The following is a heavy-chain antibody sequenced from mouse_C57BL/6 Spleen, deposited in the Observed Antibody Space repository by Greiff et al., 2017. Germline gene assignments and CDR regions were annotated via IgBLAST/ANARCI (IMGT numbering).Heavy chain of an antibody. CDR1: GFTFNTYA. CDR2: IRNKSSNYAT. CDR3: VRGKGGY. V-gene: IGHV10-3*01. J-gene: IGHJ4*01. Sequence: EVQLVESGGGLVQPKGSLKLSCAASGFTFNTYAMHWVRQAPGKGLEWVARIRNKSSNYATYYADSVKDRFTISRDDSQSMLYLQMNNLKTEDTAMYYCVRGKGGYWGQRTSVTVS.